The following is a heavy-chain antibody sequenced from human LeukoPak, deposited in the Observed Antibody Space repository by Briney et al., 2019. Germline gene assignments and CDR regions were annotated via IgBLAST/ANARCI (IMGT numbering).Heavy chain of an antibody. J-gene: IGHJ4*02. V-gene: IGHV3-7*01. Sequence: PGGSLRLSCAASGFTFSNYWMTWVRQAPGKGLEWVANIKQDGSEKYYVDSVKGRFTISRDNAKNSLYLQIHSLRAEDTAVYFCASPLVGTTDYWGQGTLVTVS. CDR3: ASPLVGTTDY. D-gene: IGHD1-26*01. CDR2: IKQDGSEK. CDR1: GFTFSNYW.